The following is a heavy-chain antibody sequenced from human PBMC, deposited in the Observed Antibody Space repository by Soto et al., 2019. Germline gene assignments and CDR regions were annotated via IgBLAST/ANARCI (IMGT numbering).Heavy chain of an antibody. CDR2: MSSSGSTI. J-gene: IGHJ5*02. D-gene: IGHD3-3*01. CDR1: GFTFSSHE. V-gene: IGHV3-48*03. CDR3: AIGSYYDFWSGPNWFDP. Sequence: GGSLRLSCAASGFTFSSHEMNWVRQCTGKGLEWVSYMSSSGSTIYYADSVKGRFTISRDNANNSLYLHINILRPDDTAVYYCAIGSYYDFWSGPNWFDPWGQGTLVTVS.